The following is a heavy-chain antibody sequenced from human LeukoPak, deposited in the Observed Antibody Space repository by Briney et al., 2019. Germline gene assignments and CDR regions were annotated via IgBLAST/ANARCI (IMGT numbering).Heavy chain of an antibody. V-gene: IGHV1-46*01. CDR2: INPTGGDT. D-gene: IGHD2-15*01. Sequence: ASVKVSCKASGYTLTSYYLHWVRQAPGQGLEWIGIINPTGGDTTYAQKFQGRVTMTRDMSTSTFYMELSSLRYEDTAVYFCARGLCAGGSCYVLDYWGQGTLVTVSS. J-gene: IGHJ4*02. CDR3: ARGLCAGGSCYVLDY. CDR1: GYTLTSYY.